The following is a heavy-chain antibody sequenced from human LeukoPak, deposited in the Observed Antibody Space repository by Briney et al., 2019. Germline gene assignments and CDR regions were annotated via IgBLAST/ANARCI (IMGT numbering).Heavy chain of an antibody. D-gene: IGHD4-11*01. Sequence: SVKVSCKASGGTFSSYAISWVRQAPGQGLEWMGRIIPSLGIANDAQKFQGRVTITADKSTSTAYMELSSLRSEDTAVYYCARTTTVTTGVYFQHWGQGTLVTVSS. V-gene: IGHV1-69*04. CDR1: GGTFSSYA. J-gene: IGHJ1*01. CDR3: ARTTTVTTGVYFQH. CDR2: IIPSLGIA.